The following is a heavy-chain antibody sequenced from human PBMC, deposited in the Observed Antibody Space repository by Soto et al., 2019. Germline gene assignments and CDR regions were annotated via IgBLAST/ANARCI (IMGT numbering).Heavy chain of an antibody. CDR3: ARDSTGENFDY. Sequence: QVQLVESGGGVVQPGRSLRLSCAASGFTFSSYGMHLVRQAPGKGLEWVAVIWYDGSNKYYADSVKGRFTISRDNSKNTLYLQMNSLRAEDTAVYYCARDSTGENFDYWGQGTLVTVSS. V-gene: IGHV3-33*01. CDR1: GFTFSSYG. J-gene: IGHJ4*02. CDR2: IWYDGSNK.